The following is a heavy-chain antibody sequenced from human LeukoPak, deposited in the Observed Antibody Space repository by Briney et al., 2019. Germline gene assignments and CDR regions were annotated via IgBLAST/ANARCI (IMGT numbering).Heavy chain of an antibody. CDR3: ARGRRILTGYYDFDY. J-gene: IGHJ4*02. D-gene: IGHD3-9*01. V-gene: IGHV4-34*01. Sequence: PSETLSLTCAVYGGSFSGYYWSWIRQPPGKGLEWIGEINHSGSTNYNPSLKSRVTISVDTSKNQFSLKLSSVTAADTAVCYCARGRRILTGYYDFDYWGQGTLVTVSS. CDR2: INHSGST. CDR1: GGSFSGYY.